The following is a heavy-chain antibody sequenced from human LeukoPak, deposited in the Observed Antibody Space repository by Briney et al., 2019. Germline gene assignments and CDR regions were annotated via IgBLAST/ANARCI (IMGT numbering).Heavy chain of an antibody. CDR3: AGLTYYYDSSGYPQGG. Sequence: ASVKVSCKASGYTFTGYYMHWVRQAPGQGLEWMGWINPNSGGTNYAQKFQGRVTMTRDTSLSTAYMELSRLRSDDTAVYYCAGLTYYYDSSGYPQGGWGQGTLVTVSS. J-gene: IGHJ4*02. V-gene: IGHV1-2*02. D-gene: IGHD3-22*01. CDR1: GYTFTGYY. CDR2: INPNSGGT.